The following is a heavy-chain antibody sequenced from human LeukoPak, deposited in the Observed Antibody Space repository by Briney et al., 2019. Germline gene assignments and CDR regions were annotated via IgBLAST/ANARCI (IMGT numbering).Heavy chain of an antibody. V-gene: IGHV4-34*01. J-gene: IGHJ4*02. CDR1: GESSFSSYY. CDR2: INHSGYT. D-gene: IGHD3-22*01. CDR3: SRQVVGDDY. Sequence: SETLSLTCAVYGESSFSSYYWSWIRQTPGGALEWIGEINHSGYTNYNPSLKSRVTLSIDTSKNQFSLRLNSVTAADTAVYYCSRQVVGDDYWGQGTLVTVSS.